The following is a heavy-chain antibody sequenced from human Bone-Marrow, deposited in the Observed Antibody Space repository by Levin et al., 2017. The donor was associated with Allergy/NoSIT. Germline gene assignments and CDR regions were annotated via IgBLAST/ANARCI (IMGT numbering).Heavy chain of an antibody. Sequence: SLKISCAASGFRFDDYAMHWVRQAPGKGLEWVTCISWNSGRKGYADSVKGRFTISRDNAKNSLFLQMNSLRTEDTALYYCAKDGEDGDSYSDAFDLWGQGTMVTVSS. V-gene: IGHV3-9*01. D-gene: IGHD4-17*01. J-gene: IGHJ3*01. CDR3: AKDGEDGDSYSDAFDL. CDR1: GFRFDDYA. CDR2: ISWNSGRK.